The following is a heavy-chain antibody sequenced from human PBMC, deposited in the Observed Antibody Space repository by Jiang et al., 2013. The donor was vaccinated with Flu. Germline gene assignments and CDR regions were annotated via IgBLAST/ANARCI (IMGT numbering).Heavy chain of an antibody. CDR3: AKVDGGIYYYDSSGYYDY. V-gene: IGHV3-30*02. J-gene: IGHJ4*02. Sequence: RFTISRDNSKNTLYLQMNSLRAEDTAVYYCAKVDGGIYYYDSSGYYDYWGQGTLVTVSS. D-gene: IGHD3-22*01.